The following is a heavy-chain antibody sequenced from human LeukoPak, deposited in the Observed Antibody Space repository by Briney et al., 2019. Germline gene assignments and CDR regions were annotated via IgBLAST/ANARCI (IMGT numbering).Heavy chain of an antibody. CDR2: ISSGSSYT. CDR1: GFTFSDYY. Sequence: GGSLRLSCAASGFTFSDYYMSWIRQASGKGLEWVSYISSGSSYTSYADSVKGRFTISRDNAKNSLYLQMNSLRAEDTAVYYCARRSTGSYSSSFDYWGQGTLVTVSS. J-gene: IGHJ4*02. D-gene: IGHD6-13*01. CDR3: ARRSTGSYSSSFDY. V-gene: IGHV3-11*03.